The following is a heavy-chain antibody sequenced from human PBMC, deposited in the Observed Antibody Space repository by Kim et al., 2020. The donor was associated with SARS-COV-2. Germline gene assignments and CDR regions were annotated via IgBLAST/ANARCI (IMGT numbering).Heavy chain of an antibody. V-gene: IGHV3-30*04. CDR2: ISYDGSNK. CDR3: ARDRGYSYGFFDY. Sequence: GGSLRLSCAASGFTFSSYAMHWVRQAPGKGLEWVAVISYDGSNKYYADSVKGRFTISRDNSKNTLYLQMNSLRAEDTAVYYCARDRGYSYGFFDYWGQGT. J-gene: IGHJ4*02. D-gene: IGHD5-18*01. CDR1: GFTFSSYA.